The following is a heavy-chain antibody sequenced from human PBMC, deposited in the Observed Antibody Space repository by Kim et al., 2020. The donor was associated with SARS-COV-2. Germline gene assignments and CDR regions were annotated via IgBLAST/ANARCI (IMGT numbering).Heavy chain of an antibody. Sequence: SQTLSLTCAISGDSVSSNSAAWNWIRQSPSRGLEWLGRTYYRSKWYNDYAVSVKSRITINPDTSKNQFSLQLNSVTPEDTAVYYCARDKGILWFGELFGNYYYYGMDVWGQGTTVTVSS. D-gene: IGHD3-10*01. CDR3: ARDKGILWFGELFGNYYYYGMDV. CDR1: GDSVSSNSAA. CDR2: TYYRSKWYN. J-gene: IGHJ6*02. V-gene: IGHV6-1*01.